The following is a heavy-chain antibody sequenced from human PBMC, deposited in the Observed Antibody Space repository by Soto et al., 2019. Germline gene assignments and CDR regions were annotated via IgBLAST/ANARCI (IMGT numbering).Heavy chain of an antibody. V-gene: IGHV4-59*01. CDR3: ARERWLQDYYYYALDV. CDR1: GCAIGNYY. D-gene: IGHD5-12*01. CDR2: FHYSGST. Sequence: SETLSRTSTVSGCAIGNYYWSWIRQPPGKGLEWIGYFHYSGSTNYNPSLKSRVIISVDTSKKQFSLKLSSVTAADTAVYYCARERWLQDYYYYALDVWGQGSTVT. J-gene: IGHJ6*02.